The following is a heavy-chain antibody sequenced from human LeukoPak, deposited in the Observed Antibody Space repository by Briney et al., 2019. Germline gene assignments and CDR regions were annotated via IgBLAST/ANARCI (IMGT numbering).Heavy chain of an antibody. CDR2: IYYSGST. Sequence: PSETLSLTCTVSGGSISSSSYYWGWIRQPPGKGLEWIGSIYYSGSTYYNPSLKSRVTISVDTSKNQFSLKLSSVTAADTAVYYCARERGLYYYDSSGIYYFDYWGQGTLVTVSS. D-gene: IGHD3-22*01. J-gene: IGHJ4*02. CDR1: GGSISSSSYY. CDR3: ARERGLYYYDSSGIYYFDY. V-gene: IGHV4-39*07.